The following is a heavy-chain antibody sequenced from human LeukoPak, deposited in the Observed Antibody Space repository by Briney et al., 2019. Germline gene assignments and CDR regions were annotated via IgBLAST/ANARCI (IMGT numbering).Heavy chain of an antibody. CDR2: INHSGST. CDR3: AKGRSSTTGSNTRDAFDI. V-gene: IGHV4-34*01. CDR1: GGSFSGYY. D-gene: IGHD2-2*01. J-gene: IGHJ3*02. Sequence: SENLSLTCAVYGGSFSGYYWSWIRQPPGKGLEWIGEINHSGSTNYNPSLKSRVTISVDTSKNQFSLKLSSVTAADTAVYYCAKGRSSTTGSNTRDAFDIWGQGTMVTVSS.